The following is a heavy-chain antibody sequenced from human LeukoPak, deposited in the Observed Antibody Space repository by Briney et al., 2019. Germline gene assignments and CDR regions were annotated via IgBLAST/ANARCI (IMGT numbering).Heavy chain of an antibody. CDR3: VPAPGGGPYYFDY. D-gene: IGHD1-26*01. CDR2: INPKNGGT. Sequence: ASVRVSFKAFGYTFTVYYMHWVRQAPGQESEWMGWINPKNGGTDFAQKFPGRFSLTRDTSISTAYMELSGLRSDDTAVYFCVPAPGGGPYYFDYWGQGTLVTVSS. CDR1: GYTFTVYY. J-gene: IGHJ4*02. V-gene: IGHV1-2*02.